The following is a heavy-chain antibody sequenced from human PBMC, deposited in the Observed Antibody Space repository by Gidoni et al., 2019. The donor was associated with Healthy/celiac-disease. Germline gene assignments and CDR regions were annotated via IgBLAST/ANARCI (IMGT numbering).Heavy chain of an antibody. CDR3: ARDYKRAVDFDP. V-gene: IGHV3-48*02. D-gene: IGHD6-19*01. J-gene: IGHJ5*02. Sequence: EVQLVESGGGLVQPGGSLRLACAASGFTFSSYSMNWVRHAPGQGLEWVSYISSSSNTIYYADSVKGRFTISRDNAKNSLYLQMNRLRDEDTAVYYCARDYKRAVDFDPWGQGTLVTVSS. CDR1: GFTFSSYS. CDR2: ISSSSNTI.